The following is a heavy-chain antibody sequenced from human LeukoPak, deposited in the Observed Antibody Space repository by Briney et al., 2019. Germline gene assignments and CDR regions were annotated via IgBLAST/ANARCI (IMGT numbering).Heavy chain of an antibody. CDR3: ARANDTLTGYFAFDI. V-gene: IGHV3-11*01. J-gene: IGHJ3*02. D-gene: IGHD3-9*01. CDR2: ITSSGSTI. Sequence: PGGSLRLSCAASGFTFSSYAMSWIRQAPGKGLEWISYITSSGSTIYYADSVKGRFTISRDNAKNSLYLQMNSLRAEDTAVYYCARANDTLTGYFAFDIWGQGTMVTVSS. CDR1: GFTFSSYA.